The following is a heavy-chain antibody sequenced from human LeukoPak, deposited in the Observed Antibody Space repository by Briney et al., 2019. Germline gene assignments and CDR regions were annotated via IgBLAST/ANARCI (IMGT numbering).Heavy chain of an antibody. CDR2: ISGSGGST. D-gene: IGHD3-22*01. CDR3: AKLPNPYYYDSSGYYYYGLFDY. J-gene: IGHJ4*02. V-gene: IGHV3-23*01. CDR1: GFTFSSYA. Sequence: GGSLRLPCAASGFTFSSYAMSWVRQAPGKGLEWVSAISGSGGSTYYADSVKGRFTISRDNSKNTLYLQMNSLRAEDTAVYYCAKLPNPYYYDSSGYYYYGLFDYWGQGTLVTVSS.